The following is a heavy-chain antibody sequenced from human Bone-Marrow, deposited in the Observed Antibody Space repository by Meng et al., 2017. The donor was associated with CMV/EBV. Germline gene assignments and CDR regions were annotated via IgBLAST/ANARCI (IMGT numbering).Heavy chain of an antibody. CDR3: TRDCSSTSCSPFDY. V-gene: IGHV3-49*04. D-gene: IGHD2-2*01. CDR2: IRSKAYGGTT. Sequence: GGSLRLSCTASGFTFGDYAMSWVRQAPGKGLEWVGFIRSKAYGGTTEYAASVKGRFTISRDDSKSIAYLQMNSLKTEDTAVYYCTRDCSSTSCSPFDYWGQGTLVTASS. CDR1: GFTFGDYA. J-gene: IGHJ4*02.